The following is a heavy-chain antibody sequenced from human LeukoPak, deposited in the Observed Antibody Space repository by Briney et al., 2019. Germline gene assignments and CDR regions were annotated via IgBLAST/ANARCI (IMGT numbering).Heavy chain of an antibody. D-gene: IGHD6-6*01. V-gene: IGHV3-49*03. CDR1: GFTFGDYA. J-gene: IGHJ4*02. CDR3: SKEGFSSSFDY. CDR2: IRSKGHGGTA. Sequence: GGSLRLSCTASGFTFGDYAMSWFRQAPGKGLEWVGFIRSKGHGGTAKYAASVKGRFTISRDDSKSIAYLQMNSLKTEDTAVYYCSKEGFSSSFDYWGQGTLVTVSS.